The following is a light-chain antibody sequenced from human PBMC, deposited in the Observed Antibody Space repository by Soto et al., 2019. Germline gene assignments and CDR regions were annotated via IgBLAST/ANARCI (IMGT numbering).Light chain of an antibody. V-gene: IGLV1-51*02. CDR1: SSNIGSNY. CDR3: GTWDNSLSARV. Sequence: QSVLTQPPSVSAAPGQKVTISCSGSSSNIGSNYVSWFQQLPGTAPKLLIYEHNKRPSGIPDRFSGSKSGTSATLGITGLQAGDEADYYCGTWDNSLSARVFGGGTKLTVL. CDR2: EHN. J-gene: IGLJ3*02.